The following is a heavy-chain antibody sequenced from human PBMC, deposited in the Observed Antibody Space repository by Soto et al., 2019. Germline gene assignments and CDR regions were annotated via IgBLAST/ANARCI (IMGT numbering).Heavy chain of an antibody. D-gene: IGHD4-17*01. J-gene: IGHJ4*02. CDR1: GGSISSGGYY. CDR2: IYYSGST. CDR3: ARENYGDFFDY. V-gene: IGHV4-61*08. Sequence: PSETLSLTCTVSGGSISSGGYYWSWIRQHPGKGLEWIGYIYYSGSTNYNPSLKSRVTISVDTSKNQFSLKLNSVTAADTAVYYCARENYGDFFDYWGQGTLVTVSS.